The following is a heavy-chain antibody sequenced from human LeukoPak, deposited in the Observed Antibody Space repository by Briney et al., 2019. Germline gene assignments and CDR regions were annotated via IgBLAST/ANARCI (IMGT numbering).Heavy chain of an antibody. Sequence: GGSLRLSCAASGFTFSRYWMTWVRQAPGKGVEWVANINEDGSEKYYVDSVKGRLTISRDNAKNSLDLQMSSLRVEDTAVYYCVRLLAYNGGGEAFDHWGQGTLVTVSS. V-gene: IGHV3-7*01. CDR2: INEDGSEK. CDR1: GFTFSRYW. CDR3: VRLLAYNGGGEAFDH. D-gene: IGHD1-26*01. J-gene: IGHJ4*02.